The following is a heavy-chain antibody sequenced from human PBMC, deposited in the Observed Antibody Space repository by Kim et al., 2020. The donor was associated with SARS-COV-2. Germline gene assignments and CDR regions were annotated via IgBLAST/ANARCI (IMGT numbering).Heavy chain of an antibody. CDR1: GYTFTSYG. V-gene: IGHV1-18*04. CDR2: ISAYNGNT. Sequence: ASVKVSCKASGYTFTSYGISWVRQAPGQGLEWMGWISAYNGNTNYAQKLQGRVTMTTDTSTSTAYMELRSLRSDDTAVYYCARDLIVVALSHYYYGMDVWGQGTTVTVSS. D-gene: IGHD3-22*01. J-gene: IGHJ6*02. CDR3: ARDLIVVALSHYYYGMDV.